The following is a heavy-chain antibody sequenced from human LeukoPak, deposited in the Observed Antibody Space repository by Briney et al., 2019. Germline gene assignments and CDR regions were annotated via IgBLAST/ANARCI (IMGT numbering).Heavy chain of an antibody. Sequence: SETLSLTCTVSGGSISSYYWSWIRQPPGKGLEWIGYIYYSGSTNYNPSLESRVTISVDTSKNQFSLKLSSVTAADTAVYYCARDLYSSSWLNYFDYWGQGTLVTVSS. D-gene: IGHD6-13*01. CDR1: GGSISSYY. CDR3: ARDLYSSSWLNYFDY. J-gene: IGHJ4*02. CDR2: IYYSGST. V-gene: IGHV4-59*01.